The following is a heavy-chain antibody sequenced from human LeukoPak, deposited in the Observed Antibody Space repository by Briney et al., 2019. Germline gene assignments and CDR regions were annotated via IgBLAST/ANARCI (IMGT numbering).Heavy chain of an antibody. D-gene: IGHD5-18*01. Sequence: PSETLSLTCAVYGGSFSGYYWSWIRQPPGKGLEWIGEINHSGSTNYNPSLKSRVTISVDTSKNQLSLKLSSVTAADTAVYYCASLGYSYGSWGQGTLVTVSS. V-gene: IGHV4-34*01. CDR1: GGSFSGYY. J-gene: IGHJ5*02. CDR2: INHSGST. CDR3: ASLGYSYGS.